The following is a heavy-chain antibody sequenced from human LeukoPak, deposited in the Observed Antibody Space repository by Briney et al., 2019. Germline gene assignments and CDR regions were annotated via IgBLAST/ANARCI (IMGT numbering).Heavy chain of an antibody. CDR2: ISSSSSYI. CDR1: GFTFSSNW. D-gene: IGHD2-15*01. J-gene: IGHJ3*02. V-gene: IGHV3-21*01. Sequence: GGSLRLSCAGSGFTFSSNWMHWVRQAPGKGLEWVSSISSSSSYIYYADSVKGRFTISRDNAKNSLYLQMNSLRAEDTAVYYCLPYCSGGSCYGLDAFDIWGQGTMVTVSS. CDR3: LPYCSGGSCYGLDAFDI.